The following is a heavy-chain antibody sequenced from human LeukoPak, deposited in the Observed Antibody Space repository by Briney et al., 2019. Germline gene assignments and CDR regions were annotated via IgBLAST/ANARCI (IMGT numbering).Heavy chain of an antibody. CDR1: GFSFRSYW. CDR2: IKQDGSDK. Sequence: QAGGSLILSCAASGFSFRSYWMSWVRQAPGKGLEWVANIKQDGSDKYYVDSVKGRFTISRDNAKNSLYLQMNSLGAEDTAVYYCVSTATFDYWGQGSLVTVSS. D-gene: IGHD1-1*01. V-gene: IGHV3-7*02. CDR3: VSTATFDY. J-gene: IGHJ4*02.